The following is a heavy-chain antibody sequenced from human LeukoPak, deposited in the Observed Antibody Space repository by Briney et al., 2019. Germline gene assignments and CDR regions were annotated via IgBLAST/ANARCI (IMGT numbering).Heavy chain of an antibody. CDR3: ARVDSGYDALKY. V-gene: IGHV4-38-2*01. CDR1: NYSITSGYY. Sequence: PSETLSLTCGVSNYSITSGYYWGWIRQPPGKGLEWIGSIDHSGDTYYNPSLKSRVTMSVDTSKNQFSLKVNSVTAADTAVYHCARVDSGYDALKYWGRGTLVTVSS. D-gene: IGHD5-12*01. J-gene: IGHJ4*02. CDR2: IDHSGDT.